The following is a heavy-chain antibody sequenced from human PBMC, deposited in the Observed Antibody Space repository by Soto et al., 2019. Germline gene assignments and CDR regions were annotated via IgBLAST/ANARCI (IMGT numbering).Heavy chain of an antibody. CDR3: ATDRGRWLVHRKFDY. J-gene: IGHJ4*02. CDR1: GYTFTSYA. D-gene: IGHD6-19*01. CDR2: INAGNGNT. V-gene: IGHV1-3*01. Sequence: ASVKVSCKASGYTFTSYAMHWVRQAPGQRLEWMGWINAGNGNTKYSQKFQGRVTITRDTSASTAYMELSSLRSEDTAVYYCATDRGRWLVHRKFDYWGQGTLVTVSS.